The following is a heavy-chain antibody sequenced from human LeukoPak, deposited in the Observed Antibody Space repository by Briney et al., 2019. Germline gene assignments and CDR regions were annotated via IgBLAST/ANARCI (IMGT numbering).Heavy chain of an antibody. D-gene: IGHD3-16*02. CDR3: ARGSMITFGGVIVIRYFDY. CDR2: INPNSGGT. J-gene: IGHJ4*02. V-gene: IGHV1-2*02. Sequence: GASVKVSCKASGYTFTGYYMHWVRQAPGQGLEWMGWINPNSGGTNYAQKFQGRVTMTRDTSISTAYMELSRLRSDDTAVHYCARGSMITFGGVIVIRYFDYWGQGTLVTVSS. CDR1: GYTFTGYY.